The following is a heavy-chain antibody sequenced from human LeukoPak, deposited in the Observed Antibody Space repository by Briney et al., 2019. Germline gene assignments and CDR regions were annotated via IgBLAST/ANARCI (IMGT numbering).Heavy chain of an antibody. V-gene: IGHV3-66*01. CDR3: ARDRVAGSGFDY. CDR2: IYSGGST. J-gene: IGHJ4*02. D-gene: IGHD2-15*01. Sequence: GGSLRLSCAPSGFTVSSNYMSWVPQAPGKGLEWVSVIYSGGSTYYSDSVKGRFTISRDNSKNRMYLQMNSLTAEDTTVYYGARDRVAGSGFDYWGQGTLVTVSS. CDR1: GFTVSSNY.